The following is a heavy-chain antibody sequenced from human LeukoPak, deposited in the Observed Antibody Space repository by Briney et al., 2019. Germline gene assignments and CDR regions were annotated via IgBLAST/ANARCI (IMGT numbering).Heavy chain of an antibody. Sequence: ASVKVSCKASGYTFTTYYMHWVRQAPGQGLEWMGILNPSSGSASYAQRFQGRVTMTRDTSTSTFYMELRSLKSEDTAVYYCARDGEYYDSSGSYFDYWGQGTAVTVSS. CDR1: GYTFTTYY. CDR3: ARDGEYYDSSGSYFDY. V-gene: IGHV1-46*01. J-gene: IGHJ4*02. D-gene: IGHD3-22*01. CDR2: LNPSSGSA.